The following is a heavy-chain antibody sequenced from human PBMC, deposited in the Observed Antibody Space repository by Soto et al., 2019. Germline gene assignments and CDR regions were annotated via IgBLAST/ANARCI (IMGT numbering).Heavy chain of an antibody. V-gene: IGHV1-18*01. D-gene: IGHD2-21*02. CDR3: ARDNGHIVVVTAIQAFDI. J-gene: IGHJ3*02. CDR2: ISAYNGNT. Sequence: GPSVKVSCKASGYTFTSYGISWVRQAPGQGLEWMGWISAYNGNTNYAQKLQGRVTMTTDTSTSTAYMELRSLRSDDTAVYYCARDNGHIVVVTAIQAFDIWGQGTMVTVSS. CDR1: GYTFTSYG.